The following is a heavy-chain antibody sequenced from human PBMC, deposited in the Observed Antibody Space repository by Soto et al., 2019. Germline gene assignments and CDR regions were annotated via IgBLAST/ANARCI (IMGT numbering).Heavy chain of an antibody. CDR2: ISYDGSNK. CDR3: ATARGIAAAGT. D-gene: IGHD6-13*01. J-gene: IGHJ4*02. Sequence: QVQLVESGGGVVQPGRSLRLSCAASGFTFSSYGMHWVRQAPGKGLERVAVISYDGSNKYYADSVKGRFTISRDNSKNTLYLQMNSLRAEDTAVYYCATARGIAAAGTWGQGTLVTVYS. CDR1: GFTFSSYG. V-gene: IGHV3-30*03.